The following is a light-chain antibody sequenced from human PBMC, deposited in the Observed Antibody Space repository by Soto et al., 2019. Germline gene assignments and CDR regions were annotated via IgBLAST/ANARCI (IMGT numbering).Light chain of an antibody. CDR3: QQYGSSPWT. J-gene: IGKJ1*01. V-gene: IGKV3-20*01. CDR2: AAS. CDR1: QSVSSSY. Sequence: ETEMTPSPSTLSVSHGERATLSCRASQSVSSSYLFWHQQKPGQAPRLLIYAASRRATGIPDRFSGSGSGTDFTLTISRLEPEDFAVYYCQQYGSSPWTFGQGTKV.